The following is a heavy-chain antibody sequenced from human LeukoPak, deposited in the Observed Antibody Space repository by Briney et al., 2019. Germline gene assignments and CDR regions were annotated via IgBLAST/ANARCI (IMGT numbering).Heavy chain of an antibody. CDR1: GFTFSSYG. Sequence: GGSLRLSCAASGFTFSSYGMHWVRQAPGKGLEWVSSIHAGGDFTYYADSVRGRFTVSRDNSKSSLYLQMNGLRAEDTALYYCAKDPNGDYVGAFDMWGQGTMVTVSS. J-gene: IGHJ3*02. CDR3: AKDPNGDYVGAFDM. CDR2: IHAGGDFT. V-gene: IGHV3-NL1*01. D-gene: IGHD4-17*01.